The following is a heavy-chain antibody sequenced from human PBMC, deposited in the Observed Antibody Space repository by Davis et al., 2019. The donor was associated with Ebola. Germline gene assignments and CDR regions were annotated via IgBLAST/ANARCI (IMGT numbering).Heavy chain of an antibody. CDR1: GFTFSSYA. CDR3: ARGGGNGAPAVY. Sequence: GSLRLSCAASGFTFSSYAMHWIRQPPGKGLEWIGEINHSGSTKYNPSLKSRVTVLVDTSKNQFSLKLSSVTAADTAVYYCARGGGNGAPAVYWGQGSLVTVSP. J-gene: IGHJ4*02. V-gene: IGHV4-34*01. CDR2: INHSGST. D-gene: IGHD4-23*01.